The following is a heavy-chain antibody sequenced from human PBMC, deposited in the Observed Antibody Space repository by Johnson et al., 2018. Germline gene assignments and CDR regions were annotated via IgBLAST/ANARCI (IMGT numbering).Heavy chain of an antibody. CDR2: ISSSSSYI. D-gene: IGHD3-22*01. J-gene: IGHJ3*02. CDR1: GFTFSSYS. V-gene: IGHV3-21*01. Sequence: VQLVESGGGLVKPGGSLRLSCAASGFTFSSYSMNWVRQAPGKGLEWVSSISSSSSYIYYADSVKGRFTISRDNAKNSLYLQMNRLRAEATAVYYCAIDHDSTPRADAFDIWDQGTMVTVSS. CDR3: AIDHDSTPRADAFDI.